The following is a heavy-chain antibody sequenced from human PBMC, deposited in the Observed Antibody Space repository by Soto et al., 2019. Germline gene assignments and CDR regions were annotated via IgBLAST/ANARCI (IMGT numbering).Heavy chain of an antibody. CDR2: IKSKTDGGTT. CDR1: GFTFSNAW. CDR3: TSDGYCSGGSCYYYYYYYYIDV. V-gene: IGHV3-15*01. Sequence: EVQLVESGGGLVKPGGSLRLSCAASGFTFSNAWMSWVRQAPGKGLEWVGRIKSKTDGGTTDYAAPVKGRFPISRDDSKSTLYLPMNSMKTEDTAVYYCTSDGYCSGGSCYYYYYYYYIDVWGKWTTVTVSS. J-gene: IGHJ6*03. D-gene: IGHD2-15*01.